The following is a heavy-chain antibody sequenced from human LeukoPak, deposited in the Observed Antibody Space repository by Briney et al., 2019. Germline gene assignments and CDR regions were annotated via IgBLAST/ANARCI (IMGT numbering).Heavy chain of an antibody. CDR1: GFTFSSYG. V-gene: IGHV3-30*18. CDR2: ISYDGSNK. CDR3: AKDKQDV. Sequence: GGSLRLSCAASGFTFSSYGMYWVRQAPGKGLEWVAVISYDGSNKYYADSVKGRFTISRDNSKNTLYLQMNSLRAEDTAVYYCAKDKQDVWGQGTTVTVSS. J-gene: IGHJ6*02.